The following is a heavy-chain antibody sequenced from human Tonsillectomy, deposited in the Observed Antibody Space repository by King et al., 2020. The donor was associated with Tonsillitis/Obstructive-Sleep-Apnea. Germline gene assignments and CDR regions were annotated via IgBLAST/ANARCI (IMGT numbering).Heavy chain of an antibody. D-gene: IGHD3-10*01. CDR2: IKSKTDGETT. Sequence: VQLVESGGGLVKPGGSLRLFCAASGFTFSNAWMSWVRQAPGKGLEWVGRIKSKTDGETTDYAAPVQGRFTISRDDSKNTLYLQMNSLKTEDTAVYYCTTDGWFRELYLNYWGRGTLVTVSS. CDR3: TTDGWFRELYLNY. V-gene: IGHV3-15*01. CDR1: GFTFSNAW. J-gene: IGHJ4*02.